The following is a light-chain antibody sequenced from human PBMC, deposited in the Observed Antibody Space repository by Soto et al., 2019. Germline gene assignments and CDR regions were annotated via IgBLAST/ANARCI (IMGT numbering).Light chain of an antibody. Sequence: EIVLTQSPGTLSLSPGERATLSCRASLGVSSSYLAWYQQKPGQAPRLLIYGASGRSTGIPDRFSGSGSGTDFTLTISSLEPEDFAGKYCQQYCSSPMYTFGQGNKREI. CDR2: GAS. J-gene: IGKJ2*01. CDR3: QQYCSSPMYT. V-gene: IGKV3-20*01. CDR1: LGVSSSY.